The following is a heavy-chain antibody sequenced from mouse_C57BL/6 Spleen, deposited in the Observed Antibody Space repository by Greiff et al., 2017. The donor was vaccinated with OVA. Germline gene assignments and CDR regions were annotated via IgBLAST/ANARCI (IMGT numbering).Heavy chain of an antibody. CDR3: ARDHYYGPFAY. CDR2: ISYSGST. J-gene: IGHJ3*01. Sequence: EVKVEESGPGMVKPSQSLSLTCTVTGYSITSGYDWHWIRHFPGNKLEWMGYISYSGSTNYNPSLKSRISITHDTSKNHFFLKLNSVTTEDTATYYCARDHYYGPFAYWGQGTLVTVSA. V-gene: IGHV3-1*01. CDR1: GYSITSGYD. D-gene: IGHD1-1*01.